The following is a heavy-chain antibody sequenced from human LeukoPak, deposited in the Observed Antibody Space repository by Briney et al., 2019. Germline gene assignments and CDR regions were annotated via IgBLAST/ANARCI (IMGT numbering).Heavy chain of an antibody. Sequence: PGGSLRLSCAASGFIVSSNYMSWVRQAPGKGLEWVSVLYSDGTTYYADSVKGRFTISRDTSKNTLYLQINSLRVEDTAVYYCIVFGDSNHWGQGTLVTVSS. J-gene: IGHJ5*02. CDR3: IVFGDSNH. D-gene: IGHD4-17*01. CDR1: GFIVSSNY. CDR2: LYSDGTT. V-gene: IGHV3-53*01.